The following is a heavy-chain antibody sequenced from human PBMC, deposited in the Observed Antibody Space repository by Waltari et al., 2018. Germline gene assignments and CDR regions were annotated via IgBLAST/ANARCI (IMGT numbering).Heavy chain of an antibody. CDR2: INPNSGGT. CDR1: GYTFTGYY. J-gene: IGHJ2*01. V-gene: IGHV1-2*02. CDR3: AREDDGDCSSTSCQSYWYFDL. D-gene: IGHD2-2*01. Sequence: SVKVSCKASGYTFTGYYMHWVRQAPGQGLEWMGWINPNSGGTNYAQKFQGRVTMTRDTSISTAYMELSRLRSDDTAVYYCAREDDGDCSSTSCQSYWYFDLWGRGTLVTVSS.